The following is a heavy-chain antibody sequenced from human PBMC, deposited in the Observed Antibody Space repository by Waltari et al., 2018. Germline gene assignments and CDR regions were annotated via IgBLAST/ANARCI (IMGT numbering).Heavy chain of an antibody. CDR2: ISSSSSYI. V-gene: IGHV3-21*01. Sequence: EVQLVESGGGLVKPGGSLRLSCAASGFTFSSYSMNWVRQAPGKGLEWVSSISSSSSYIYYADSVKGRFTISRDNAKNSLYLQMNSLRAEDTAVYYCAREYQWELSLWSWGQGTLVTVSS. CDR1: GFTFSSYS. CDR3: AREYQWELSLWS. D-gene: IGHD1-26*01. J-gene: IGHJ4*02.